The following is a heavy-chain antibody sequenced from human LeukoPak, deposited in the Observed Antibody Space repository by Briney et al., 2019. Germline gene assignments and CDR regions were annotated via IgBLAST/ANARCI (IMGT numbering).Heavy chain of an antibody. CDR1: GGSITFGSYY. Sequence: PSRTLSLTCTVSGGSITFGSYYWPWLRQPAGKGLEWIGRIYTSGRTFYNPSLKSRVTISMDTSMNQFSLRLNSVTAADTAVYYCARARVIPASFDDWGQGALVTVSS. V-gene: IGHV4-61*02. J-gene: IGHJ4*02. CDR2: IYTSGRT. D-gene: IGHD3-16*02. CDR3: ARARVIPASFDD.